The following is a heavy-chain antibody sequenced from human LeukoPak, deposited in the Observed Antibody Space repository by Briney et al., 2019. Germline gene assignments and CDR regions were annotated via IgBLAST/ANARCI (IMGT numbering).Heavy chain of an antibody. Sequence: GGSLRLSCAASGFTFSSYWMHWLRQAPGKGLVWVSRIKSDGSDTTYADSVKGRFTISRDNAKNMLYLQMNSLRAEDTAGYYCVNYGWGRPAWGQGTLVTVSS. CDR1: GFTFSSYW. J-gene: IGHJ4*02. CDR2: IKSDGSDT. V-gene: IGHV3-74*03. CDR3: VNYGWGRPA. D-gene: IGHD3-10*01.